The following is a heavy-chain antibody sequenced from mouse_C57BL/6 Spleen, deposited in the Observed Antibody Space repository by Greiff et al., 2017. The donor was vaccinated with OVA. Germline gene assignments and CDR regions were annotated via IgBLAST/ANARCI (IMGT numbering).Heavy chain of an antibody. CDR1: GFTFSSYA. Sequence: EVMLVESGGGLVKPGGSLKLSCAASGFTFSSYAMSWVRQTPEKRLEWVATISDGGSYTYYPDNVKGRFTISRDNAKNNLYLQMSQLKSEDTAMYYCARDYYGSSTWFAYWGQGTLVTVSA. CDR3: ARDYYGSSTWFAY. D-gene: IGHD1-1*01. V-gene: IGHV5-4*01. J-gene: IGHJ3*01. CDR2: ISDGGSYT.